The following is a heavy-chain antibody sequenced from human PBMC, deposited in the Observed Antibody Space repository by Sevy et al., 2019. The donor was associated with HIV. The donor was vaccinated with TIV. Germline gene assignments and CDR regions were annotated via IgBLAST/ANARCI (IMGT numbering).Heavy chain of an antibody. CDR2: INPNSGGT. D-gene: IGHD3-22*01. CDR1: GYTFTGYY. CDR3: ARMGDYYDSSGYYPLKF. Sequence: ASVKVSCKASGYTFTGYYIHWVRQAPGQGLEWMGWINPNSGGTYFAKTFQDSVTMTTDTSVNTAYMELRRLRFDDTAVYYCARMGDYYDSSGYYPLKFWGQGSLVTVSS. J-gene: IGHJ4*02. V-gene: IGHV1-2*02.